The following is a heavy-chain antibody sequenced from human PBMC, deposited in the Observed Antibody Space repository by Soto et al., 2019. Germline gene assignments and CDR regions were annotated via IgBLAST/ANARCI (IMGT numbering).Heavy chain of an antibody. CDR1: GFIFRNAW. CDR2: IKSKSSGGTT. D-gene: IGHD4-4*01. V-gene: IGHV3-15*01. CDR3: TSEKGWRQSPLDS. Sequence: LVESGGGLVKPGGSIRLSCAASGFIFRNAWMSWVRQAPGKGLEWVGRIKSKSSGGTTDYAAPVEGRVPITRHDSKSILYLQMTSLTVEDTAVYFCTSEKGWRQSPLDSWGQGALVTVSS. J-gene: IGHJ5*01.